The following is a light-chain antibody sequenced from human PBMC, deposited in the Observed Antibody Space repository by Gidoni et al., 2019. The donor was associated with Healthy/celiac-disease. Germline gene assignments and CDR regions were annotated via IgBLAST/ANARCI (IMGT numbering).Light chain of an antibody. V-gene: IGLV2-23*01. Sequence: QSALTQPASVSGXXGQSITISCTGTSSDVGSYNLVSWYQQHPGKAPKLMIYEGSKRPSGVSNRFSGSKSGNTAXXXISGLQAEDEADYYCCSYAGSRVVFGGXXKLTVL. CDR2: EGS. CDR1: SSDVGSYNL. J-gene: IGLJ2*01. CDR3: CSYAGSRVV.